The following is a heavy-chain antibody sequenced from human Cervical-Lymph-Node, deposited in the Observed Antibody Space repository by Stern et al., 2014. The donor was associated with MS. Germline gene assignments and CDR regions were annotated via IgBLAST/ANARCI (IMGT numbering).Heavy chain of an antibody. D-gene: IGHD4-17*01. CDR3: ARGDHSTVATGQSDY. CDR1: GFTFSDYY. V-gene: IGHV3-11*01. Sequence: MQLVESGGGLVKPGGSLRLSCAASGFTFSDYYMSWIRQGPGKGLEWISYISTSGGTIYYADSVRGRFTISRDNAKNSLYLQMNSLRAEDTAVYYCARGDHSTVATGQSDYWGQGTLVTVSS. J-gene: IGHJ4*02. CDR2: ISTSGGTI.